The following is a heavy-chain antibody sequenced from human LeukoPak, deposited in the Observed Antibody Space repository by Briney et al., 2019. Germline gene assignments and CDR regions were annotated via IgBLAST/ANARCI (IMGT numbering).Heavy chain of an antibody. CDR2: IIPIFGTA. CDR1: GYNFTDYY. V-gene: IGHV1-69*13. D-gene: IGHD3-10*01. J-gene: IGHJ4*02. Sequence: SVKVSCKASGYNFTDYYIHWVRQAPGQGLEWMGGIIPIFGTANYAQKFQGRVTITADESTSTAYMELSSLRSEDTAVYYCASLRWFGELSEGGDYWGQGTLVTVSS. CDR3: ASLRWFGELSEGGDY.